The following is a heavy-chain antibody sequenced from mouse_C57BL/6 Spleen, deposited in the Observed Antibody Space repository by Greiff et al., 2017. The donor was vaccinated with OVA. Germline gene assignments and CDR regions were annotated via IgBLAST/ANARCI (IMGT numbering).Heavy chain of an antibody. CDR2: IYPGDGDT. V-gene: IGHV1-80*01. J-gene: IGHJ4*01. CDR1: GYAFSSYW. CDR3: ATAYYSNPYAMDD. Sequence: QVQLQQSGAELVKPGASVKISCKASGYAFSSYWMNWVKQRPGKGLEWIGQIYPGDGDTNYNGKFNGKATLTADTSSSTAYMQRSSLTSEDCAVNFDATAYYSNPYAMDDWGQGTSVTVSS. D-gene: IGHD2-5*01.